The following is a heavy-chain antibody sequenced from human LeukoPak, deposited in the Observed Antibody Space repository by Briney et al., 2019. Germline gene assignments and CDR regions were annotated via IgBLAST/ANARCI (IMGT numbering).Heavy chain of an antibody. CDR2: IYYSGST. V-gene: IGHV4-39*07. D-gene: IGHD2-2*01. J-gene: IGHJ4*02. CDR3: ARVRQLPDSFDY. Sequence: SETLSLTCTVSGGSISSSSYYWGWIRQPPGKGLEWIGSIYYSGSTYYNPPLKSQVTISVDTSKNQFSLKLSSVTAADTAVYYCARVRQLPDSFDYWGQGTLVTVSS. CDR1: GGSISSSSYY.